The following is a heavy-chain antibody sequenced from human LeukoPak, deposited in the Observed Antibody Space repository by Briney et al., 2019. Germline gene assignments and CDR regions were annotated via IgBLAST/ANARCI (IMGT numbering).Heavy chain of an antibody. V-gene: IGHV1-2*06. J-gene: IGHJ4*02. CDR2: INPNSGGT. CDR1: GYTFTGYY. D-gene: IGHD6-19*01. CDR3: ARLGVAGTALDY. Sequence: ASVKVSCKASGYTFTGYYMHWVRQAPGQGLEWMGRINPNSGGTNYAQKFQGRVTMTRDTSISTAYMGLSRLRSDDTAVYYCARLGVAGTALDYWGQGTLVTVSS.